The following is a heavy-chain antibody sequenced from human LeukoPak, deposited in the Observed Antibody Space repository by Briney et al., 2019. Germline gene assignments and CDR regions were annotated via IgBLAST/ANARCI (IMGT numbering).Heavy chain of an antibody. CDR2: IDWSGGRT. D-gene: IGHD3-16*01. V-gene: IGHV3-20*04. J-gene: IGHJ4*02. Sequence: GGSLRLSCAASGFTFDDYGMSWVRQAPGKRLEWVSGIDWSGGRTAYADSVKGRFSISRDNAKNSLFLQMNSLRAEDTALYYCARGWTFGDYWGQGTLVTVSS. CDR1: GFTFDDYG. CDR3: ARGWTFGDY.